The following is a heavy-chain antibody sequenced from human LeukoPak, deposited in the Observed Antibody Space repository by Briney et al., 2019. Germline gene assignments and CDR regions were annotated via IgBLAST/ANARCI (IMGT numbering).Heavy chain of an antibody. CDR2: ISGSGGST. D-gene: IGHD1-26*01. V-gene: IGHV3-23*01. CDR3: AKDLVVGATTLYYFDY. Sequence: PGGSLRLSCAASGFTVSSNYMSWVRQAPGKGLEWVSAISGSGGSTYYADSVKGRFTISRDNSKNTLYLQMNSLRAEDTAVYYCAKDLVVGATTLYYFDYWGQGTLVTVSS. J-gene: IGHJ4*02. CDR1: GFTVSSNY.